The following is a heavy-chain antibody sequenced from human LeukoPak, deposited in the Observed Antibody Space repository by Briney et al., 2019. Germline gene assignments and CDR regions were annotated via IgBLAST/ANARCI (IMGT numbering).Heavy chain of an antibody. Sequence: GGSLRLSCAASGFTFSSYWMSWVRQAPGKGLEWVANIKQDGSEKYYVDSVKGRFTISRDNAKNSLYLQMKSLRAEDTAVYYCARSASSGYYLHYYYYYMDVWGKGTTVTVSS. CDR2: IKQDGSEK. CDR1: GFTFSSYW. D-gene: IGHD3-22*01. V-gene: IGHV3-7*01. CDR3: ARSASSGYYLHYYYYYMDV. J-gene: IGHJ6*03.